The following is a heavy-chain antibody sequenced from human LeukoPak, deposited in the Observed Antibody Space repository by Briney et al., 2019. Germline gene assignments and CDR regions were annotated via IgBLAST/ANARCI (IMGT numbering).Heavy chain of an antibody. Sequence: SETLSLTCTVSGGSISSYYWSWIRQPPGKGLEWIGYIYYSGSTTYNPSLKSRVTISVDTSKNQFSLKLSSVTAADTAVYYCARELRGSSRYMDVWGKGTTVTVSS. CDR1: GGSISSYY. CDR2: IYYSGST. V-gene: IGHV4-59*01. J-gene: IGHJ6*03. D-gene: IGHD6-13*01. CDR3: ARELRGSSRYMDV.